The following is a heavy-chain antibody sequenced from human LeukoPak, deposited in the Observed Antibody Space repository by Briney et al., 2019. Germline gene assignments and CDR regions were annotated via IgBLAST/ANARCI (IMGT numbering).Heavy chain of an antibody. CDR3: ARSRGRLLWFGDRSGAFDI. V-gene: IGHV4-34*01. CDR1: GGSFSGYY. CDR2: INHSGGT. Sequence: SETLSLTCAVYGGSFSGYYWGWIRQPPGKGLEWIGEINHSGGTNYNPSLKSRVTISVDTSKNQFSLKLSSVTAADTAVYYCARSRGRLLWFGDRSGAFDIWGQGTMVTVSS. D-gene: IGHD3-10*01. J-gene: IGHJ3*02.